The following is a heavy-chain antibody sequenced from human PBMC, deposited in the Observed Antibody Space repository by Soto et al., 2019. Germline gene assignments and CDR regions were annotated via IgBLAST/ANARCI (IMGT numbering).Heavy chain of an antibody. CDR1: GFTFSSYG. CDR3: ATGRIVVPPFDS. D-gene: IGHD2-15*01. CDR2: IWPDGSKE. J-gene: IGHJ5*01. V-gene: IGHV3-33*01. Sequence: QVRLAESGGSVVQPGRSRRLSCTTSGFTFSSYGMHWVRQAPGKGLEWVAVIWPDGSKEFYADSVKGRFSISRDNSKKTLYLQMNSLKVEDTAVYYCATGRIVVPPFDSWGWGTLVTVSP.